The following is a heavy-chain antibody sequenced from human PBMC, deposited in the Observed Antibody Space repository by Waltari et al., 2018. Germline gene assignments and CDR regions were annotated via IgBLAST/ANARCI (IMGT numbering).Heavy chain of an antibody. D-gene: IGHD6-19*01. CDR3: ARDRDSSGWFGYFQH. CDR2: IYSGGST. Sequence: EVQLVESGGGLIQPGGSLRLSCAASGFTVSSNYMSWVRQAPGKGLEWVSVIYSGGSTYYADSVKGRFTISRDNSKNTLYLQMNSLRAEDTAVYYCARDRDSSGWFGYFQHWGQGTLVTVSS. V-gene: IGHV3-53*01. CDR1: GFTVSSNY. J-gene: IGHJ1*01.